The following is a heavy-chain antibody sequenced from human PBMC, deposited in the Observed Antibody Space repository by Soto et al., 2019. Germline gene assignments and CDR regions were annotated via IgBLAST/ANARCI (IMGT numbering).Heavy chain of an antibody. CDR1: GGTFSSYT. D-gene: IGHD3-10*01. CDR3: ARGRSGRDYYYYYDMDV. J-gene: IGHJ6*03. Sequence: SVKVSCKASGGTFSSYTISWVRQAPGQGLEWMGRIIPILGIANYAQKFQGRVTITADKSTSTAYMELSSLRSEDTAVYYCARGRSGRDYYYYYDMDVWGKGTTVTVSS. CDR2: IIPILGIA. V-gene: IGHV1-69*02.